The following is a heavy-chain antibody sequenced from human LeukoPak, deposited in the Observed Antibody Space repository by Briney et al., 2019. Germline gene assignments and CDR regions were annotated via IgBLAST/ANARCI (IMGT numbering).Heavy chain of an antibody. CDR2: INWNGGST. J-gene: IGHJ4*02. V-gene: IGHV3-20*01. D-gene: IGHD3-16*01. CDR3: ARVPAIGAMYYFDY. CDR1: GFTFDDYG. Sequence: GGSLRLSCAASGFTFDDYGMSWVRQAPGKGLEWVSGINWNGGSTGYADSVKGRFTISRDNAKNSLYLQMNSLRAEDTALYHRARVPAIGAMYYFDYWGQGTLVTVSS.